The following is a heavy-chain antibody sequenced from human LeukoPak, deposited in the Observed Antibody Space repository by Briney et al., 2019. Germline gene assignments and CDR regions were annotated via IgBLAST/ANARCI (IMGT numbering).Heavy chain of an antibody. Sequence: GGSLRLSCAASGFTFSDYSMNWVRQAPGKGLEWVSYISSSSYTIYYADSVKGRFTISRDNAKNTLYLQMNSLRAEDTAVYYCAKEGRSSWYFHEVDYWGQGTLVTVSS. D-gene: IGHD6-13*01. J-gene: IGHJ4*02. CDR1: GFTFSDYS. CDR2: ISSSSYTI. CDR3: AKEGRSSWYFHEVDY. V-gene: IGHV3-48*01.